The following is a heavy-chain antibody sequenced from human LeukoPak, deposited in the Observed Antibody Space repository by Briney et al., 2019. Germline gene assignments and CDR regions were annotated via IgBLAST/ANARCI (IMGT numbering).Heavy chain of an antibody. CDR1: GGSISSSSYY. Sequence: KPSETLSLTCTVSGGSISSSSYYWGWIRQPPGKGLEWIGSIYYSGSTYYNPSLKSRVTIAVDTSKNQFSLKLSSVTAADTAMYYCVRDWEGFNFDIWGQGTVVTVSS. D-gene: IGHD1-26*01. CDR2: IYYSGST. J-gene: IGHJ3*02. CDR3: VRDWEGFNFDI. V-gene: IGHV4-39*07.